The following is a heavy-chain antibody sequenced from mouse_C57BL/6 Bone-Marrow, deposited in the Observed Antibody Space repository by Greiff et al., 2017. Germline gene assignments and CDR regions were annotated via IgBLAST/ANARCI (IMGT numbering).Heavy chain of an antibody. V-gene: IGHV1-55*01. Sequence: QVQLQQPGAELVKPGASVTMSCKASGYTFTSYWITWVKQRPGQGLEWIGDIYPGSGSTNYNEKFKSKATLTVDTSSSTADMQRSSLTSEDSAVYDCARGGYAMDYWGQGTSVTVSS. CDR1: GYTFTSYW. CDR3: ARGGYAMDY. CDR2: IYPGSGST. J-gene: IGHJ4*01.